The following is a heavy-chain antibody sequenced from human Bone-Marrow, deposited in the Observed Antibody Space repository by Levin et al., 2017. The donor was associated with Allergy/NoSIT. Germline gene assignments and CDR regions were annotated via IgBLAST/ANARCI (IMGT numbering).Heavy chain of an antibody. CDR2: INPRGGST. CDR1: GYTFTSYY. V-gene: IGHV1-46*01. D-gene: IGHD1-7*01. Sequence: RASVKVSCKTSGYTFTSYYMHCVRQAPGQGLEWMGVINPRGGSTNYAQKFQGRLTMTRDTSTSTVYIELSSLRSDDTAVYFCARGRRNYYFDYWGQGTLVTVSS. CDR3: ARGRRNYYFDY. J-gene: IGHJ4*02.